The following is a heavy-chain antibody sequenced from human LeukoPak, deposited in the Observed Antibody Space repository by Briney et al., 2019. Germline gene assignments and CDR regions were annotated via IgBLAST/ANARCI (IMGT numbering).Heavy chain of an antibody. CDR3: AREKASTTGTTDYDY. Sequence: GGSLRLSCAASGFTFSSYEMNWVRQAPGKGLEWVSYISSSGSTIYYADSVKGRFSISRDNAKNSLFLQMNSLRAGDTAVYYCAREKASTTGTTDYDYWGQGTLVTASS. CDR2: ISSSGSTI. J-gene: IGHJ4*02. D-gene: IGHD1-1*01. CDR1: GFTFSSYE. V-gene: IGHV3-48*03.